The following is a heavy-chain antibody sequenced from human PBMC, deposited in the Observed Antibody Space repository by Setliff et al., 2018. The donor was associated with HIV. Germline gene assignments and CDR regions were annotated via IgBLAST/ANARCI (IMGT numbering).Heavy chain of an antibody. CDR3: ARDSPLNDYGDYGLGYYGMDV. CDR1: GISINSGTYYTYY. V-gene: IGHV4-61*10. Sequence: SETLSLTCAVSGISINSGTYYTYYWTWIRQPAGKRLEWIGEIYHSGNTNYNPSLKSRVIISVDKSKNQFSLKLSSVTAADTAVYYCARDSPLNDYGDYGLGYYGMDVWGQGTTVTVSS. CDR2: IYHSGNT. J-gene: IGHJ6*02. D-gene: IGHD4-17*01.